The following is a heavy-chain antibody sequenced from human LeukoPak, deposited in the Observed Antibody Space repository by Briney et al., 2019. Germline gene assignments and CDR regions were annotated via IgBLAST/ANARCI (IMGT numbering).Heavy chain of an antibody. CDR3: AAGGGSGSYSVDY. D-gene: IGHD3-10*01. Sequence: SVKVSCKASGGTFSSYAISWVRQAPGQGLEWMGGIIPIFGTANYAQKFQGRVTITADKSTSTAYMELSSLRAEDTAVYYCAAGGGSGSYSVDYWGQGTLVTVSS. CDR2: IIPIFGTA. J-gene: IGHJ4*02. CDR1: GGTFSSYA. V-gene: IGHV1-69*06.